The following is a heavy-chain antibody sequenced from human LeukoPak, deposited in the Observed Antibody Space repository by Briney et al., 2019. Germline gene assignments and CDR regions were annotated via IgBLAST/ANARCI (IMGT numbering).Heavy chain of an antibody. CDR2: IKQDGSEK. Sequence: GGSLRLSCAAPGFILSSYWMSWVRQAPGKGLEWVANIKQDGSEKYYVDSVKGRFTISRDNAKNSLYLQMDSRRAEDTAVYFCARTSGTGWSHWGQGTLVTVSS. D-gene: IGHD3-9*01. V-gene: IGHV3-7*01. J-gene: IGHJ1*01. CDR3: ARTSGTGWSH. CDR1: GFILSSYW.